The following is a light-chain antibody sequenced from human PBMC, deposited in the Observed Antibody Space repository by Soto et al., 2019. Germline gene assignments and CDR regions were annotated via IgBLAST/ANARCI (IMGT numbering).Light chain of an antibody. CDR3: NSYTSTSTYV. J-gene: IGLJ1*01. Sequence: QSALTQPASVSGSPGQSITISYTGTTSDVGRYNYVSWYQQHPGKAPKLIIYDVSNRPSGVSNRFSGSKSGNTASLTISGLQAEDEADYYCNSYTSTSTYVFGTGTQLTVL. V-gene: IGLV2-14*01. CDR1: TSDVGRYNY. CDR2: DVS.